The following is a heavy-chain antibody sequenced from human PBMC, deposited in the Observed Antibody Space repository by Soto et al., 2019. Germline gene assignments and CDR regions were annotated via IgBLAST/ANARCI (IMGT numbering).Heavy chain of an antibody. Sequence: PGGSLRLSCAASGFTFSSYAMSWVRQAPGKGLEWVSAISGSGGSTCYADSVKGRFTISRDNSKNTLYLQMNSLRAEDTAVYYCAKGAPQRRWLQSSTFWDYWGQGTLVTVSS. J-gene: IGHJ4*02. D-gene: IGHD5-12*01. CDR1: GFTFSSYA. CDR2: ISGSGGST. CDR3: AKGAPQRRWLQSSTFWDY. V-gene: IGHV3-23*01.